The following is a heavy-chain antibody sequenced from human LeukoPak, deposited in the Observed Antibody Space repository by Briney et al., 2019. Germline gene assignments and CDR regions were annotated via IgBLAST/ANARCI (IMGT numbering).Heavy chain of an antibody. CDR1: GFTFSSYW. D-gene: IGHD6-13*01. J-gene: IGHJ4*02. Sequence: GGSLRLSCAASGFTFSSYWMSWVRQAPGKGLEWVANIKQDGSEKYYVDSVKGRFTISRDNAKNSLYLQMNSLRAEDTAVYYCARPLSSNSYPGFDYWGQGTLVTVSS. V-gene: IGHV3-7*01. CDR2: IKQDGSEK. CDR3: ARPLSSNSYPGFDY.